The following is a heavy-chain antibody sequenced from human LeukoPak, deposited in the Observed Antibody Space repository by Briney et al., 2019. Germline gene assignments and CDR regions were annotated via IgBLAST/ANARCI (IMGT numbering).Heavy chain of an antibody. CDR3: ARDSYYDFWSGYYNYYYYYMDV. J-gene: IGHJ6*03. CDR1: GYTFTSHF. D-gene: IGHD3-3*01. Sequence: ASVKVSGKPSGYTFTSHFMHWMPQAPGQGLEWMGIINPSGGSTNYAKKFQGRLTMTRDMSTSTVYMELSSLRAEDTAVYYCARDSYYDFWSGYYNYYYYYMDVWGKGTTVTVSS. CDR2: INPSGGST. V-gene: IGHV1-46*01.